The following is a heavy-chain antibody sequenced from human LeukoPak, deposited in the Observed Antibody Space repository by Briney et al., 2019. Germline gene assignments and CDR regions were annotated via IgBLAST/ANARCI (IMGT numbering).Heavy chain of an antibody. CDR2: INHSGST. V-gene: IGHV4-34*01. CDR1: GGSFSGYY. CDR3: ARGLVLRYFDWLLQHFDY. Sequence: SETLSLTCAVYGGSFSGYYWSWIRQPPGKGLEWIGEINHSGSTNYNPPLKSRVTISVDTSKNQFSLKLSSVTAADTAVYYCARGLVLRYFDWLLQHFDYWGQGTLVTVSS. J-gene: IGHJ4*02. D-gene: IGHD3-9*01.